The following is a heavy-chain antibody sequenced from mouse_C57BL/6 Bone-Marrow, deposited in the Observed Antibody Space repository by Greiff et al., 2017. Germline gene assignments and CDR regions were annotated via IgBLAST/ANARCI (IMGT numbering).Heavy chain of an antibody. D-gene: IGHD2-2*01. J-gene: IGHJ1*03. V-gene: IGHV1-59*01. CDR2: IDPSDSYT. CDR3: AGYHYWYFDV. CDR1: GYTFTSYW. Sequence: QVQLQQPGAELVRPGTSVKLSCKASGYTFTSYWMHWVKQRPGQGLEWIGEIDPSDSYTNYNQKFKGKSPLTVDKSSSTAYMQLSILTSEDSAVYYCAGYHYWYFDVWGTGTTVTVSS.